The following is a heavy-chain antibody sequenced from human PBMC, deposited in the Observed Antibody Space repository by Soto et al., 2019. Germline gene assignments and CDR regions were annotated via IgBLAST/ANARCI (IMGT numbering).Heavy chain of an antibody. CDR1: GGTFSSYA. CDR3: ARGKAAQYSSSWYRRYYFAY. CDR2: IIPIFGTA. D-gene: IGHD6-13*01. Sequence: QVQLVQSGAEVKKPGSSVKVSCKASGGTFSSYAISWVRQAPGQGLEWMGGIIPIFGTANYAQKFQGRVTITADESTSTAYMELSSLRSEDTAVYYCARGKAAQYSSSWYRRYYFAYWGQGTLVTVSS. V-gene: IGHV1-69*01. J-gene: IGHJ4*02.